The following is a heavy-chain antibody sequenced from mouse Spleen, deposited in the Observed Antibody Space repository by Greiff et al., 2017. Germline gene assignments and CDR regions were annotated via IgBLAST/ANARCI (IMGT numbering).Heavy chain of an antibody. Sequence: DVQLQESGAELVRPGALVKLSCKASGFNIKDYYMHWVKQRPEQGLEWIGWIDPENGNTIYDPKFQGKASITADTSSNTAYLQLSSLTSEDTAVYYCASGITAVVATAAMDYWGQGTSVTGSS. D-gene: IGHD1-1*01. CDR1: GFNIKDYY. CDR3: ASGITAVVATAAMDY. V-gene: IGHV14-1*02. J-gene: IGHJ4*01. CDR2: IDPENGNT.